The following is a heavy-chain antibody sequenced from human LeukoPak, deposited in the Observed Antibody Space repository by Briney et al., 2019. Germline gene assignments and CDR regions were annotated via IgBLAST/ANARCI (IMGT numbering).Heavy chain of an antibody. Sequence: SQTLSLTCAISRDSVSSNSAAWDWIRQSPSRGLEWLGRTYYRSKWFNGYAVSVKGRITINPDTSKNQFSLQLNSVTPEDTAVYYCTRSFSGYIDSWGQGTLVTVSS. CDR1: RDSVSSNSAA. D-gene: IGHD1-26*01. J-gene: IGHJ4*02. CDR3: TRSFSGYIDS. CDR2: TYYRSKWFN. V-gene: IGHV6-1*01.